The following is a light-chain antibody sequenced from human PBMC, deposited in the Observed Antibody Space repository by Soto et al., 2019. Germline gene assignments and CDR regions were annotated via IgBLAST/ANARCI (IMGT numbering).Light chain of an antibody. CDR1: QNINNY. CDR2: AAA. J-gene: IGKJ1*01. Sequence: IQKTQSPSSLSASVVDRVTMTCRASQNINNYLNWYQQKPGKAPKLLIFAAANLEIGIPSRFSGSGSGTDFTLSISNLQPEDFATYFCQQTYVTPPWAFGQGTKVDI. V-gene: IGKV1-39*01. CDR3: QQTYVTPPWA.